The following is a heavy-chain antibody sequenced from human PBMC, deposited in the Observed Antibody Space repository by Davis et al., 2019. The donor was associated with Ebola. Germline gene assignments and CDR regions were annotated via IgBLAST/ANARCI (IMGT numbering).Heavy chain of an antibody. D-gene: IGHD3-16*01. CDR1: GYSFTTYW. CDR2: IYPGDSDT. CDR3: ARQGGNRRFDY. V-gene: IGHV5-51*01. J-gene: IGHJ4*02. Sequence: PGGSLRLSCRGFGYSFTTYWIGWVRQMPGKGLEWMAIIYPGDSDTRYSPSFQGQVTISADKSISTAYLQWGSLKASDTAMYYCARQGGNRRFDYWGQGTLVTVSS.